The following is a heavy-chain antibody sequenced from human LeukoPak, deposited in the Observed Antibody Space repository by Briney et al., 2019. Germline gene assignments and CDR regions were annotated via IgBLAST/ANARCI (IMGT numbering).Heavy chain of an antibody. D-gene: IGHD2-15*01. Sequence: SETLSLTCTVSGGSISSGSYYWSWIRQPPGKGLEWIGYIYYSGSTYYNPSLKSRVTISVDTSKNQFSLKLSSVTAADTAVYYCARGAHCSGGSCYSGGWFDPWGQGTLVTVSS. CDR3: ARGAHCSGGSCYSGGWFDP. CDR1: GGSISSGSYY. CDR2: IYYSGST. V-gene: IGHV4-30-4*08. J-gene: IGHJ5*02.